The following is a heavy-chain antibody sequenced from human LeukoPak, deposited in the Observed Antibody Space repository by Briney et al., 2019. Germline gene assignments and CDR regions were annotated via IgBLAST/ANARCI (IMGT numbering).Heavy chain of an antibody. D-gene: IGHD6-13*01. CDR1: GFTFSSYE. J-gene: IGHJ4*02. CDR3: ASGRQLGY. CDR2: ISSSGTTI. Sequence: AGGSLRLSCAAFGFTFSSYEMNWVRQAPGKGLEWISYISSSGTTIYYVDSVKGRFTISRDNAKNSLYLQMNSLRAEDTAVYYCASGRQLGYWGQGTLVTVSS. V-gene: IGHV3-48*03.